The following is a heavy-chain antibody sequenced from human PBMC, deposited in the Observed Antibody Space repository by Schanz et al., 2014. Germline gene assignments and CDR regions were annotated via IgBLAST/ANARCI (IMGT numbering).Heavy chain of an antibody. CDR3: ARIGGSVFDY. CDR1: GFAFSSYG. Sequence: EVQLLESGGGLVQPGGSLRLSCLASGFAFSSYGMNWLRQAPGKGLEWVSVIGVDGTTTYYADSVKGRFTISRDNSKSTLYVQMNIQRPEDTAVYYCARIGGSVFDYWAQGTLVTVSS. CDR2: IGVDGTTT. D-gene: IGHD3-10*01. J-gene: IGHJ4*02. V-gene: IGHV3-23*01.